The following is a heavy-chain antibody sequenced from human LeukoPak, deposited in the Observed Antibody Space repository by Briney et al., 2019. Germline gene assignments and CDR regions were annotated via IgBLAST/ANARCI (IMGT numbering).Heavy chain of an antibody. CDR1: GFTFSDYY. D-gene: IGHD4-17*01. Sequence: GGSLRLSCAASGFTFSDYYMSWIRQAPGKGLEWVSYISSSGSTIYYADSVKGRFTISRDNAKNSLYLQMNSLRAEDTAVYYCARGDPYGDVYYYGMDVWGQGTTVTVSS. CDR2: ISSSGSTI. V-gene: IGHV3-11*01. J-gene: IGHJ6*02. CDR3: ARGDPYGDVYYYGMDV.